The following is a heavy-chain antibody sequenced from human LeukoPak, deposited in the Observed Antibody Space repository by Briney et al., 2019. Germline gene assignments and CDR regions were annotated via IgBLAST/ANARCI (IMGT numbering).Heavy chain of an antibody. CDR1: GFTFSSYS. CDR3: ARDSRAYSSSFPFDY. J-gene: IGHJ4*02. Sequence: GGSLRLSCAASGFTFSSYSMNWVRQAPGKGLEWVSSISSSSSYIYYADSVKGRVTISRDNAKNSLYLQMNSLRAEDTAVYYCARDSRAYSSSFPFDYWGQGTLVTVSS. CDR2: ISSSSSYI. V-gene: IGHV3-21*01. D-gene: IGHD6-6*01.